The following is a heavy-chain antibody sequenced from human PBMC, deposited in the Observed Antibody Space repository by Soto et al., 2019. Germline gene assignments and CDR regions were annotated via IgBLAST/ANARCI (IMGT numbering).Heavy chain of an antibody. CDR2: IKPDGSGE. CDR3: AKLLNGVTALDY. D-gene: IGHD2-21*02. V-gene: IGHV3-7*01. J-gene: IGHJ4*02. Sequence: EVQLVESGGGLVQPGGSLRLSCTASGITLSRDWMTWVRQAPGKGLEWVASIKPDGSGEYYLDSVKGRFTISRDNTKNSLYLQANSLRAEDTAMYCCAKLLNGVTALDYWGQGTLVTVSS. CDR1: GITLSRDW.